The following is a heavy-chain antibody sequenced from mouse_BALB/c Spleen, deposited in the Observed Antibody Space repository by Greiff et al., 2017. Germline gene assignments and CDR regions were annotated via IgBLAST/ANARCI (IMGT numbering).Heavy chain of an antibody. Sequence: VHVKQSGAELVKPGASVKLSCTASGFNIKDTYMHWVKQRPEQGLEWIGRIDPANGNTKYDPKFQGKATITADTSSNTAYLQLSSLTSEDTAVYYCARCYYGSSWWFAYWGQGTLVTVSA. CDR3: ARCYYGSSWWFAY. V-gene: IGHV14-3*02. J-gene: IGHJ3*01. CDR2: IDPANGNT. D-gene: IGHD1-1*01. CDR1: GFNIKDTY.